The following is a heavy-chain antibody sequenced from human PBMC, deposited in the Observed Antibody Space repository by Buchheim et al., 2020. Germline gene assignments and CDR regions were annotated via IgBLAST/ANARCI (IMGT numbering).Heavy chain of an antibody. D-gene: IGHD1-1*01. V-gene: IGHV3-30*04. CDR1: GFTFSSYA. J-gene: IGHJ6*02. Sequence: QVQLVESGGGVVQPGRSLRLSCAASGFTFSSYAMHWVRQAPGKGLELVAVISYDGSNKYYADSVKGRFTISRDNSKNTLYPQMNSLRAEDTAVYYCARATGSLYYYYGMDVWGQGTT. CDR3: ARATGSLYYYYGMDV. CDR2: ISYDGSNK.